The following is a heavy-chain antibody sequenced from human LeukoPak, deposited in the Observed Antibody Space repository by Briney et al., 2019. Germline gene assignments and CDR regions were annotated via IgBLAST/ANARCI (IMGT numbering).Heavy chain of an antibody. D-gene: IGHD1/OR15-1a*01. CDR2: ITHSGST. J-gene: IGHJ4*02. CDR3: AREGTVGNMDY. Sequence: SETLSLTCAVYGGSFSGYYWSWIRQPPGKGLEWLGEITHSGSTNYNPSLKSRVTISVDTSKNQFSLKLTSVTAADTAVYYCAREGTVGNMDYWGQGTLVTVSS. V-gene: IGHV4-34*01. CDR1: GGSFSGYY.